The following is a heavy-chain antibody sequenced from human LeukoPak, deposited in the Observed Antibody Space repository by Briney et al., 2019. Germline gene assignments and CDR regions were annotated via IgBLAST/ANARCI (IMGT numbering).Heavy chain of an antibody. V-gene: IGHV3-7*01. CDR2: IKPDGSGK. J-gene: IGHJ4*02. Sequence: GGSLRLSCAASGLTFSSYWMSWVRQAPGKGPEWVANIKPDGSGKYYVDSVKGRFTISRDNTENSPFLHMNSRRAEDTSVYYCARCAVAAAGDYWGRGTLVSVSS. D-gene: IGHD6-13*01. CDR1: GLTFSSYW. CDR3: ARCAVAAAGDY.